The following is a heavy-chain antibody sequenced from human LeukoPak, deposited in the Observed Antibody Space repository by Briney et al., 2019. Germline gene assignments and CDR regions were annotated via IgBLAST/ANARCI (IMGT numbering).Heavy chain of an antibody. CDR2: ISPNTGGT. D-gene: IGHD5-12*01. J-gene: IGHJ4*02. CDR1: GYTFTGHY. V-gene: IGHV1-2*02. Sequence: ASVKVSCKASGYTFTGHYIHWVRQAPGQGFEWMGWISPNTGGTDYAQKFQDRIAISTYTSISTAYMELSRLRSDDTALYYCARDLATIDGIAWYYFENWGQGTLLTVS. CDR3: ARDLATIDGIAWYYFEN.